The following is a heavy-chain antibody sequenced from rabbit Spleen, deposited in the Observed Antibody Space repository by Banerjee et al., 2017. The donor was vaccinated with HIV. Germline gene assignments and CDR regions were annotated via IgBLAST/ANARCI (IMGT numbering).Heavy chain of an antibody. CDR1: GLDFSSDY. J-gene: IGHJ3*01. D-gene: IGHD2-1*01. CDR2: IYIGSVTT. CDR3: ARARDTYDDVGDYARLDL. V-gene: IGHV1S47*01. Sequence: QQQLVESGGGLVQPGASLTLTCKVSGLDFSSDYMSWVRQAPGKGLEWIGCIYIGSVTTDYASWVNGRFTISSDSAQNTVDLKMNSLTVADTATYFCARARDTYDDVGDYARLDLWGQGTLVTVS.